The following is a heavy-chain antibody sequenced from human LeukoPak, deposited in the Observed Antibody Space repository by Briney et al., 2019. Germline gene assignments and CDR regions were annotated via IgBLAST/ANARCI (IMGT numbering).Heavy chain of an antibody. D-gene: IGHD2-2*01. CDR2: ISWNSGSI. CDR1: GFTFDDYA. Sequence: GGSLRLSCAASGFTFDDYAMHWVRQAPGKGLEWVSGISWNSGSIGYADSVKGRFTISRDNAKNSLYLQMNSPRAEDTALYYCAKDTGLVPAAYYFDYWGQGTLVTVSS. CDR3: AKDTGLVPAAYYFDY. J-gene: IGHJ4*02. V-gene: IGHV3-9*01.